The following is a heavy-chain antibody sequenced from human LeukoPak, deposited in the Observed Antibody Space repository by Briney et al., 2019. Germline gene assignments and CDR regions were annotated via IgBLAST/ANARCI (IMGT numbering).Heavy chain of an antibody. CDR1: GYTVTSYY. V-gene: IGHV1-46*01. CDR3: ARESPAAQRRSFDS. J-gene: IGHJ4*02. Sequence: ASVKVSCKTSGYTVTSYYIHWVRQAPGQGLEWMGIINPSGGTTTYAHKFQARVTMTRDTSTGTVYMELSSLRSEDTAVYYCARESPAAQRRSFDSWGQGALVTVSS. CDR2: INPSGGTT.